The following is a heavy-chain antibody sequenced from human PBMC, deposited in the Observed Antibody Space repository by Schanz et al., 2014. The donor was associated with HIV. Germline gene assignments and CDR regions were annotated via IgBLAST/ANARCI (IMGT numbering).Heavy chain of an antibody. CDR1: GYIFTGHL. J-gene: IGHJ6*02. Sequence: QVQLVQSGAEVKKPGASVKVSCKPYGYIFTGHLMHWVRQAPGQGLEWMGWINPNSGATDSAQKFQGRVTMTRDTSISTAFMELSSLRSDDTAVYYCARDTNFVLDVWGQGTTVTVSS. CDR3: ARDTNFVLDV. D-gene: IGHD2-8*01. V-gene: IGHV1-2*02. CDR2: INPNSGAT.